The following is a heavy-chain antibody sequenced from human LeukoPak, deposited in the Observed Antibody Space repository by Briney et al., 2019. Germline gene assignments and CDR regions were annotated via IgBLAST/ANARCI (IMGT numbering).Heavy chain of an antibody. V-gene: IGHV4-39*01. CDR1: GGSIRSRTYY. Sequence: SETLSLTCTVSGGSIRSRTYYWAWIRQPPGQGLEWIGNIYYSGSTYYNPSLKSRLTMSVDTSKNQFSLKLRSVTAADTAVYYCASLRVPGDFDYWGQGTLVTVSS. CDR2: IYYSGST. CDR3: ASLRVPGDFDY. J-gene: IGHJ4*02.